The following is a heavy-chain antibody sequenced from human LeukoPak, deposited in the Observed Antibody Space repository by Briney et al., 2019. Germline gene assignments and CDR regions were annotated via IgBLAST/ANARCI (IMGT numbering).Heavy chain of an antibody. CDR1: GFTFSSYS. D-gene: IGHD2-15*01. J-gene: IGHJ6*01. CDR2: ISSSSSYI. CDR3: ARERIEYGMDV. V-gene: IGHV3-21*01. Sequence: GGSLRLSCAASGFTFSSYSMNWVRQAPGKGLEWVSSISSSSSYIYYADSVKGRFTISRDNAKNSLYLQMNSLRAEDTAVYYCARERIEYGMDVWGKGPRSPSPQ.